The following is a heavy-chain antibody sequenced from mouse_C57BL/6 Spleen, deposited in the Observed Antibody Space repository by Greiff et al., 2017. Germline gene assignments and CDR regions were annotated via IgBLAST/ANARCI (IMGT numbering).Heavy chain of an antibody. J-gene: IGHJ2*01. CDR2: ISDGGSYT. Sequence: EVQLVESGGGLVKPGGSLKLSCAASGFTFSSYAMSWVRQTPEKRLEWVATISDGGSYTYYPDNVKGRFTISRDNAKNNLYLQMSHLKSEDTAMYYCAREDYWGQGTTRTVSS. V-gene: IGHV5-4*01. CDR1: GFTFSSYA. CDR3: AREDY.